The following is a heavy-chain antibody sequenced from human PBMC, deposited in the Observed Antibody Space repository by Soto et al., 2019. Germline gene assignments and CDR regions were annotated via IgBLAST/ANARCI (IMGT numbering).Heavy chain of an antibody. J-gene: IGHJ5*02. V-gene: IGHV4-61*01. D-gene: IGHD6-6*01. CDR1: CGSVISGSYY. CDR3: ARDGSGRIAARLGWFDP. Sequence: SETLSLTCTVSCGSVISGSYYWSWIRQPPGKGLEWIGYIYYSGSTNYNPSLKSRVTISVDTSKNQFSLKLSSVTAADTAVYYCARDGSGRIAARLGWFDPWGQGTLVTVSS. CDR2: IYYSGST.